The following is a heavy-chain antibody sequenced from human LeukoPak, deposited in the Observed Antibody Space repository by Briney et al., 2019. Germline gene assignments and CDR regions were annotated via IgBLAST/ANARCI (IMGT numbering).Heavy chain of an antibody. Sequence: PGGSLRLSCAASGFTFDDYAMHWVRHAPGKGLEWVSGISWNSGSIVYADSVKGRFTISRDNAKNSLYLQMNSLRAEDTALYYCAKDTESYDSSGYFDYWGQGTLVTVSS. J-gene: IGHJ4*02. D-gene: IGHD3-22*01. CDR2: ISWNSGSI. CDR3: AKDTESYDSSGYFDY. V-gene: IGHV3-9*01. CDR1: GFTFDDYA.